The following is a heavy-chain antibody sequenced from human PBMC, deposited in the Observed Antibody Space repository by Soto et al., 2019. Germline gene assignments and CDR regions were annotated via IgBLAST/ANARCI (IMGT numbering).Heavy chain of an antibody. CDR1: GYIFVNYG. V-gene: IGHV1-18*01. D-gene: IGHD3-16*01. Sequence: QVQLVQSGDEVRKPGSSVKVSCKASGYIFVNYGIAWVRQAPGQGLEWMGWISPYSGNTNYASKVQGRLTMXTXTXXSTAYMELGSLTSDDTAVYYCAMVDNYVTPTPQDVWGQGTTVTVSS. CDR2: ISPYSGNT. CDR3: AMVDNYVTPTPQDV. J-gene: IGHJ6*02.